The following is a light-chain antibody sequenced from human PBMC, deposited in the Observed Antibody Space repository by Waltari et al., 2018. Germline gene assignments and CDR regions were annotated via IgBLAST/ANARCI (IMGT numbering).Light chain of an antibody. J-gene: IGLJ1*01. Sequence: QSALTQPASVSASPGQSITVSCSGSISDIGLFKVVSWFQQYPGKPPRLIIYEVNKRPPGISDRFSGTKSGNVASLTISGLQADDEADYYCCSFTSSSTYVFGSGTTVTVL. CDR3: CSFTSSSTYV. CDR1: ISDIGLFKV. V-gene: IGLV2-23*02. CDR2: EVN.